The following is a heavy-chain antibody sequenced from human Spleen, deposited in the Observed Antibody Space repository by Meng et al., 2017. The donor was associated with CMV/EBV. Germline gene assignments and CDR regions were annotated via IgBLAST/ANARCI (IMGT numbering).Heavy chain of an antibody. D-gene: IGHD1-14*01. CDR1: GWSIRCSY. V-gene: IGHV4-34*01. CDR3: ARGLKEVNPGFDY. J-gene: IGHJ4*02. CDR2: INHSEST. Sequence: VQPPRWGRGLIEPSMPLSLTCAGEGWSIRCSYWSRIRQPPRKGLEWIGEINHSESTNYNPSLISRITTSVDTSKNHYSQMLSSVSAAATAVYYFARGLKEVNPGFDYWGQGTLVTVSS.